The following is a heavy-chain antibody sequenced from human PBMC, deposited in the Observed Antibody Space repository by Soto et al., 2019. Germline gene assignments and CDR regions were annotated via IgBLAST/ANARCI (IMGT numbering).Heavy chain of an antibody. CDR2: IIPIFGTA. V-gene: IGHV1-69*13. J-gene: IGHJ6*02. CDR3: ARGTNYDYVWGSYRPSGYYYGMDV. Sequence: SVKVSCKASGGTFSSYAISWVRQAPGQGLEWMGGIIPIFGTANYAQKFQGRVTITADESTSTAYMELSSLRSEDTAVYYCARGTNYDYVWGSYRPSGYYYGMDVWGQGTTVTVSS. D-gene: IGHD3-16*02. CDR1: GGTFSSYA.